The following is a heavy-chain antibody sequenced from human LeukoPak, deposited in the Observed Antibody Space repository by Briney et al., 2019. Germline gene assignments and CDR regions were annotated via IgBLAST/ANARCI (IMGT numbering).Heavy chain of an antibody. J-gene: IGHJ5*02. V-gene: IGHV4-34*01. CDR3: ARDPAKYYYDTGWFDP. CDR1: GGSFSGYY. Sequence: PSETLSLTCAVDGGSFSGYYWSWIRQPPGKGLELIGEINHSGSTNYNPSLKTRVTISVDTSKNQFSLKLSSVTAADTAVYYCARDPAKYYYDTGWFDPWGQGTLVTVSS. CDR2: INHSGST. D-gene: IGHD3-22*01.